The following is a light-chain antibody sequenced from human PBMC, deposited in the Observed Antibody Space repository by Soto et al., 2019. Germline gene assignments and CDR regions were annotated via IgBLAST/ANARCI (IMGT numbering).Light chain of an antibody. V-gene: IGKV3-20*01. CDR2: GAS. Sequence: EIVLTQSPGTLSLSPGARATLSCRASQSVSSTYLAWYQQKPGQAPSLLIYGASSRATGIPDRFSGSRSGTDFTLTISRLEPEDFAVYYCQQYERSPTTFGGGTKVEIK. CDR1: QSVSSTY. J-gene: IGKJ4*01. CDR3: QQYERSPTT.